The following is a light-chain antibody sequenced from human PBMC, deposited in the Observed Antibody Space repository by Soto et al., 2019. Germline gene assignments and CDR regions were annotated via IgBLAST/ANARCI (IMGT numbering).Light chain of an antibody. J-gene: IGLJ2*01. V-gene: IGLV4-69*01. Sequence: QLVLTQSPSASASLGASVKLTCTLSSGHNTYSIAWHQQQPEKGPRFLMKLKSDGSHNRGDGIPDRFSGSSSGAESYLTISSLQSEDEADYYCQTWATGIQVFGGGTKLTVL. CDR3: QTWATGIQV. CDR1: SGHNTYS. CDR2: LKSDGSH.